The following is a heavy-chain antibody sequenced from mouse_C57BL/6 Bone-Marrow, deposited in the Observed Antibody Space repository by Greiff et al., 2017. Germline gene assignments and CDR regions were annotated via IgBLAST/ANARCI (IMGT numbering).Heavy chain of an antibody. Sequence: VHLVESGAELVRPGASVKLSCKASGYTFTDYYINWVKQRPGQGLEWIARIYPGSGNTYYNEKFKGKATLTAEKSSSTAYMQLSSLTSEDSAVYFCARPLGVMDYWGQGTSVTVSS. V-gene: IGHV1-76*01. J-gene: IGHJ4*01. CDR3: ARPLGVMDY. CDR2: IYPGSGNT. CDR1: GYTFTDYY. D-gene: IGHD3-3*01.